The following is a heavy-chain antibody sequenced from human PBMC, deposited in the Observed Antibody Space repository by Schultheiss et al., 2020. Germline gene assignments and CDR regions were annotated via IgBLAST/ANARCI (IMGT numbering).Heavy chain of an antibody. D-gene: IGHD3-22*01. CDR2: IVVGSGNT. Sequence: SVKVSCKASGFTFTSSAMQWVRQARGQRLEWIGWIVVGSGNTNYAQKFQGRVTMTRDTSTSTVYMELSSLRSEDTAVYYCARAPPGSYYYVGDAFDIWGQGTTVTVSS. V-gene: IGHV1-58*02. CDR1: GFTFTSSA. CDR3: ARAPPGSYYYVGDAFDI. J-gene: IGHJ3*02.